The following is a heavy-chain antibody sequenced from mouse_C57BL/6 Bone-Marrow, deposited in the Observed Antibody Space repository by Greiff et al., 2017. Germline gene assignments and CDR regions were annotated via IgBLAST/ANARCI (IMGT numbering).Heavy chain of an antibody. J-gene: IGHJ1*03. D-gene: IGHD2-3*01. CDR2: ISGGGGNT. Sequence: EVKVVESGGGLVKPGGSLKLSCAASGFTFSSYTMSWVRQTPEKRLEWVATISGGGGNTYYPDSVKGRFTISRDNAKNTLYLQMSSLRSKDTALYYCARHGYYSYWYFDVWGTGTTVTVSS. V-gene: IGHV5-9*01. CDR3: ARHGYYSYWYFDV. CDR1: GFTFSSYT.